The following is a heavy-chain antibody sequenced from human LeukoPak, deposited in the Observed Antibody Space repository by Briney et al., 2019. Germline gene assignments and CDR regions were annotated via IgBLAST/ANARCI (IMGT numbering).Heavy chain of an antibody. Sequence: GGSLRLSCRAYGFTFGDHAMSWVRQAPGKGLEWVGFIRSKAYGGTTEYAASVKGRLTISRDDSISVAYLHMNSLITDDTASYYCSRGPIQLWIHNGMDVWGQGTSVTVSS. CDR3: SRGPIQLWIHNGMDV. J-gene: IGHJ6*02. CDR2: IRSKAYGGTT. V-gene: IGHV3-49*04. D-gene: IGHD5-18*01. CDR1: GFTFGDHA.